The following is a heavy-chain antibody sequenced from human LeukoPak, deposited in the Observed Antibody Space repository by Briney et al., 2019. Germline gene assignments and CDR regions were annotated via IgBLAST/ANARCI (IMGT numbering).Heavy chain of an antibody. CDR1: GYTFSNYG. Sequence: ASVKVSCKASGYTFSNYGISWVRQAPGQGLEWMAWISAYNGYTHYTQKLQGRVTMTTDTSTSTAYMELRSLRSDDTAVYYCARSGHRRYYYASGPDYWGQGTRVTASS. D-gene: IGHD3-10*01. CDR3: ARSGHRRYYYASGPDY. J-gene: IGHJ4*02. CDR2: ISAYNGYT. V-gene: IGHV1-18*01.